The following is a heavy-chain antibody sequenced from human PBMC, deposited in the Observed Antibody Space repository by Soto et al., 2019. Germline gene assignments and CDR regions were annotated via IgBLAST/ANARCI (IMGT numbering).Heavy chain of an antibody. CDR1: GYTFSSYG. D-gene: IGHD1-26*01. V-gene: IGHV1-18*04. J-gene: IGHJ4*02. Sequence: ASVKVSCKCTGYTFSSYGITWVRQAPGQGLEWMGWISPYNGNTNYAQKLQGRVTMTTDTSTSTAYMELRSLRSDDTAVYYCARGTVGATYYWGQGTQVTVSS. CDR2: ISPYNGNT. CDR3: ARGTVGATYY.